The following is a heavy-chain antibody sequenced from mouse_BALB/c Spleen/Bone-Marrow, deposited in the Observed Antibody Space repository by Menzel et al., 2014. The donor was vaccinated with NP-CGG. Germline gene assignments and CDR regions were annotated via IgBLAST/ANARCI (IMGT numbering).Heavy chain of an antibody. D-gene: IGHD1-2*01. CDR1: DYTFTTYW. CDR2: ILPGSGTT. Sequence: QVQLQQSGAELMKPGASVKISCKATDYTFTTYWIEWVKQRPGHGLEWIGEILPGSGTTNYNEKFRGKATFTADTSSNTAYMQLSSPTSEDSAVYYCASPSTAEEYWGQGTTLTVSS. J-gene: IGHJ2*01. CDR3: ASPSTAEEY. V-gene: IGHV1-9*01.